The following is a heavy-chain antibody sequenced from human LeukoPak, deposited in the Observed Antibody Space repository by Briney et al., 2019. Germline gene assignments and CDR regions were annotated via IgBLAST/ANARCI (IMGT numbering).Heavy chain of an antibody. CDR1: GGTFSSYA. V-gene: IGHV1-69*06. CDR3: AGDMVRGVILRRVLEY. Sequence: ASVKVSCKASGGTFSSYAISWVRQAPGQGLEWMGGIIPIFGTANYAQKFQGRVTITADKSTSTAYMELSSLRSEDAAVYYCAGDMVRGVILRRVLEYWGQGTLVTVSS. D-gene: IGHD3-10*01. J-gene: IGHJ4*02. CDR2: IIPIFGTA.